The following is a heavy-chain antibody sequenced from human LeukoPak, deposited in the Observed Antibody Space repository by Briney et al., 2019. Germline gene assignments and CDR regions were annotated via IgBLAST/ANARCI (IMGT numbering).Heavy chain of an antibody. V-gene: IGHV3-21*01. CDR2: TSSSSSYI. Sequence: GGSLRLSCAASGFTFSSYSMNWVRQAPGKGLEWVSSTSSSSSYIYYADSVKGRFTISRDNAKNSLYLQMNSLRAEDTAVYYCARDRIGYGYSSGWYYFDYWGQGTLVTVSS. CDR1: GFTFSSYS. D-gene: IGHD6-19*01. CDR3: ARDRIGYGYSSGWYYFDY. J-gene: IGHJ4*02.